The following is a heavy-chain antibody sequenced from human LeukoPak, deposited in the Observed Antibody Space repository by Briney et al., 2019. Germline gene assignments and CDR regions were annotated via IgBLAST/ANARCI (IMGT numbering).Heavy chain of an antibody. V-gene: IGHV1-2*02. Sequence: ASVKVSCKTSGYTFTGQYLHWVRQAPGQGLEWMGWINPKSGDTNYAQKFQGRVTMTRDTSISTAYMELSSLKSDDTAVYYCARDLLTWDRFDYWGQGTLVSVSS. CDR1: GYTFTGQY. CDR2: INPKSGDT. D-gene: IGHD1-26*01. J-gene: IGHJ4*02. CDR3: ARDLLTWDRFDY.